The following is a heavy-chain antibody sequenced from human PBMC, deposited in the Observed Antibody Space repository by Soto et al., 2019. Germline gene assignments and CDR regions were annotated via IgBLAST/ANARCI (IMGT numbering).Heavy chain of an antibody. J-gene: IGHJ6*02. V-gene: IGHV1-24*01. Sequence: ASVKVSCKVSGYSLTELSIHWVRQAPEKGLEWMGSFDPEDGQTINKQKFQDRVTMTGDTSSDTGYMELSNLRSEDTAIYYCATSLELPLGVDIWGQGTTVTVSS. CDR3: ATSLELPLGVDI. CDR2: FDPEDGQT. CDR1: GYSLTELS. D-gene: IGHD1-7*01.